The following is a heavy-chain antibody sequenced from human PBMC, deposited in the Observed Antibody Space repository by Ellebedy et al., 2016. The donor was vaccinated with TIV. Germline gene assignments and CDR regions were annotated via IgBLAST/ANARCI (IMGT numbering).Heavy chain of an antibody. V-gene: IGHV3-74*03. D-gene: IGHD3-22*01. CDR3: GRILGGSGSRSEAIDY. J-gene: IGHJ4*02. Sequence: GESLKISCAASGFTFSTYAMLWVRQAPGKGLVWVSRITTNDEKYADSVKGRFTVSRDNAKNTVYLQMNSLRAEDTAVYYCGRILGGSGSRSEAIDYWGQGSLVIVSS. CDR2: ITTNDE. CDR1: GFTFSTYA.